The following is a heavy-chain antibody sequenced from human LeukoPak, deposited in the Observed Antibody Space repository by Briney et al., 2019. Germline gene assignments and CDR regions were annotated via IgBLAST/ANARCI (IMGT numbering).Heavy chain of an antibody. V-gene: IGHV4-34*01. Sequence: PSETLSLTCAAYGGSLNGHYWSWIRQPPGKGLEWIGEGSESGGTKFNPSLKSRVTISADTSKNQFSLKLNSVTAADTAVYYCAKNGQSGFSFDPWGQGTLVTVSS. CDR1: GGSLNGHY. J-gene: IGHJ5*02. CDR2: GSESGGT. D-gene: IGHD3-3*01. CDR3: AKNGQSGFSFDP.